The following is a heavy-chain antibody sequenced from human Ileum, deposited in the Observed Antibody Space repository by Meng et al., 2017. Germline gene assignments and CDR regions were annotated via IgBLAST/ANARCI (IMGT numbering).Heavy chain of an antibody. D-gene: IGHD3-10*01. CDR2: IYSSGRT. CDR3: AKATYLGSGYYFDY. Sequence: QVQLQESGPGLGKPSQTLALTGAGSGDSINRGDHYWTWIRQPPGKGPEWMGYIYSSGRTYYTPSLKGRLTISADTSQSTFSLKLNSVTATDTAVYFCAKATYLGSGYYFDYWGQGALVTVSS. J-gene: IGHJ4*02. V-gene: IGHV4-30-4*01. CDR1: GDSINRGDHY.